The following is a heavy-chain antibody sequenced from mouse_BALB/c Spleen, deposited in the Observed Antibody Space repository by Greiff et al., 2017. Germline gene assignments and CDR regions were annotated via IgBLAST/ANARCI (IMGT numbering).Heavy chain of an antibody. CDR3: AREPYYYGSSYDWYFDV. CDR2: ISDGGSYT. CDR1: GFTFSDYY. J-gene: IGHJ1*01. D-gene: IGHD1-1*01. Sequence: DVKLVESGGGLVKPGGSLKLSCAASGFTFSDYYMYWVRQTPEKRLEWVATISDGGSYTYYPDSVKGRFTISRDNAKNNLYLQMSSLKSEDTAMYYCAREPYYYGSSYDWYFDVWGAGTTVTVSS. V-gene: IGHV5-4*02.